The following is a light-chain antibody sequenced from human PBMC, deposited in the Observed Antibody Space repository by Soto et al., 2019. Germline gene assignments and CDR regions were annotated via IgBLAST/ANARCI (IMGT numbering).Light chain of an antibody. Sequence: QWALTQPPSASGSPGQTDTIPCTGTKNDIGAYAFVSWYQIPPGQAPRLIIYEVVQRPSGVPDRFSGYKSGNTASLTVSGLQAADEADYFCKSYAGSNTYVFGSGSKVTVL. CDR2: EVV. CDR3: KSYAGSNTYV. CDR1: KNDIGAYAF. J-gene: IGLJ1*01. V-gene: IGLV2-8*01.